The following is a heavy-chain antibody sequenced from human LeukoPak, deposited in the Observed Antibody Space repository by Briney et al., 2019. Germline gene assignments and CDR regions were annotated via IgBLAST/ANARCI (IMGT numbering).Heavy chain of an antibody. J-gene: IGHJ5*01. CDR1: GHTFSDYY. V-gene: IGHV1-2*06. Sequence: GSVKVSCKASGHTFSDYYMYWLRQAPGEGLEWMGRINPKSGDTNYAQNSQGRVTMTRDTSMNTAYMELSRLRSDDTAVYFCARGYCSGGSCYLVENWFDFWGQGTLVTVSS. D-gene: IGHD2-15*01. CDR3: ARGYCSGGSCYLVENWFDF. CDR2: INPKSGDT.